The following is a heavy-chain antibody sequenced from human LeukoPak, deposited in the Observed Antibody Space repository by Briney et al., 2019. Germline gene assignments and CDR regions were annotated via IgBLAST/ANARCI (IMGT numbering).Heavy chain of an antibody. D-gene: IGHD4-17*01. Sequence: SETLSLTCTVSGGSISNYYWSWIRQPAGKGLEWIGRIYSSGSTNYSPSLKSRVTMSVDTSKNQFSLRLSSVTAADTAVYYCARIMSTVTTSPPFYYYMDVWGKGTTVTVSS. CDR2: IYSSGST. J-gene: IGHJ6*03. V-gene: IGHV4-4*07. CDR3: ARIMSTVTTSPPFYYYMDV. CDR1: GGSISNYY.